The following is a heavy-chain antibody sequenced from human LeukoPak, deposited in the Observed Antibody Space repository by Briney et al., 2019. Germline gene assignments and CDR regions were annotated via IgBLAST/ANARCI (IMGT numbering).Heavy chain of an antibody. D-gene: IGHD3-10*01. V-gene: IGHV3-23*01. CDR3: AKYISDSGAYYAFDY. J-gene: IGHJ4*02. Sequence: GGSLRLSCAASGFTFSSYAMSWVRQAPGKGLEWVSAISGSGGRTYYADSVKGRFTISRDDSKNTLSLQMDSLSAEDTALYYCAKYISDSGAYYAFDYWGQGTLVTVSS. CDR1: GFTFSSYA. CDR2: ISGSGGRT.